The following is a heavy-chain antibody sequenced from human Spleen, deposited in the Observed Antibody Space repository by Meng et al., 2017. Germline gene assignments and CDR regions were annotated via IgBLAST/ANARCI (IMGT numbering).Heavy chain of an antibody. V-gene: IGHV4-39*07. D-gene: IGHD2-2*01. CDR3: ARGPRDRIVVVPAATNWFDP. CDR1: CGASSRSPDS. CDR2: SYYSRNT. J-gene: IGHJ5*02. Sequence: SCGASSRSPDSCGSSSQSPGRRLEWCMSSYYSRNTTYNPSLKSRVTISIDTSKNQFSLQLSSVTAADTAVYYCARGPRDRIVVVPAATNWFDPWGQGTLVTVSS.